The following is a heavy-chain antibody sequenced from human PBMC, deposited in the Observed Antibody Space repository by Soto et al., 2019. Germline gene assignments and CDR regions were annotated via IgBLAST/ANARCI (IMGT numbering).Heavy chain of an antibody. CDR2: IFHSGIT. D-gene: IGHD2-15*01. CDR1: GGSVSSSNW. CDR3: ARGRDIEVVVAAYNWYDP. V-gene: IGHV4-4*02. Sequence: SETLSLTCAVSGGSVSSSNWWTWVRQPAGEGLEWIGQIFHSGITSYNPSLKSRITISLDKSKNHLSLTLISVTAADTAVYYCARGRDIEVVVAAYNWYDPWSQGTLVTVSS. J-gene: IGHJ5*02.